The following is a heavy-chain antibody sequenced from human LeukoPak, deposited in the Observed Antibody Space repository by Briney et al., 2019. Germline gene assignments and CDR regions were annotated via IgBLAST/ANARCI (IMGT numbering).Heavy chain of an antibody. V-gene: IGHV3-23*01. CDR1: GFTFSSYG. CDR2: ISGSGGET. Sequence: GGTLRLSCAVSGFTFSSYGMIWVRQAPGKGLEWVSAISGSGGETYYAESVKGRFTISRDNSKNTLYMQMNSLRAEDTALYYCAKENPHNDYWGQGTLVTVSS. CDR3: AKENPHNDY. J-gene: IGHJ4*02.